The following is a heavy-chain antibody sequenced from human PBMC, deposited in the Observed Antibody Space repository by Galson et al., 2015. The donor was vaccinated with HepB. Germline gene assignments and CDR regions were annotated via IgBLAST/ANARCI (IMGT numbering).Heavy chain of an antibody. V-gene: IGHV4-34*01. CDR2: INHSGST. CDR3: ARGIVVVPAAMIDP. Sequence: ETLSLTCAVYGGSFSGYYWSWIRQPPGKGLEWIGEINHSGSTNYNPSLKSRVTISVDTSKNQFSLKLSSVTAADTAVYYCARGIVVVPAAMIDPWGQGTLVTVSS. D-gene: IGHD2-2*01. J-gene: IGHJ5*02. CDR1: GGSFSGYY.